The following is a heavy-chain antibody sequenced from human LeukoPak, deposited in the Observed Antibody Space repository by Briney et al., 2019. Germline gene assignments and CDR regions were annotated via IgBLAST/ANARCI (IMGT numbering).Heavy chain of an antibody. CDR2: INPNTGGT. J-gene: IGHJ4*02. D-gene: IGHD6-19*01. CDR3: ARGAYSSGPQGDY. CDR1: VYTFTGYY. V-gene: IGHV1-2*02. Sequence: GASVKVSCKASVYTFTGYYLHWVRQAPGQGLEWMGWINPNTGGTNYAQKFQDRVTMTRDTSISTAYMELSRLRSDDTAVYYCARGAYSSGPQGDYWGQGTLVIVSS.